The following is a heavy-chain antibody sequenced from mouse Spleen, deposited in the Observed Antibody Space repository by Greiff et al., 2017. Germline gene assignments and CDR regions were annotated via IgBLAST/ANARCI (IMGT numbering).Heavy chain of an antibody. D-gene: IGHD2-4*01. CDR1: GYTFTSYG. J-gene: IGHJ4*01. Sequence: QVQLQQSGAELARPGASVKLSCKASGYTFTSYGISWVKQRTGQGLEWIGEIYPRSGNTYYNEKFKGKATLTADKSSSTVYMELRSLTSEDSAVYFCARNYDYPYYAMDYWGQGTSVTVSS. CDR3: ARNYDYPYYAMDY. CDR2: IYPRSGNT. V-gene: IGHV1-81*01.